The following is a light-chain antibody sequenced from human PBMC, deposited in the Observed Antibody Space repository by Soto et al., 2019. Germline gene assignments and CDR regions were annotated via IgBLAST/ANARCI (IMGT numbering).Light chain of an antibody. J-gene: IGKJ5*01. CDR1: QSVSSK. CDR3: QQRQYWPPIT. CDR2: DAS. V-gene: IGKV3-11*01. Sequence: EIVMTQSPATLSVSPGEGATLSCRASQSVSSKLAWYQQKPGQAPRLLIYDASNRATGIPARFTGSGSGTDFNLTISTLEPEDFAVYYCQQRQYWPPITFGQGTRLEIK.